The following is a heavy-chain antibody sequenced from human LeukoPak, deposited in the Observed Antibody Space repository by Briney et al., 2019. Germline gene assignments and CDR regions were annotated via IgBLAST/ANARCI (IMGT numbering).Heavy chain of an antibody. CDR1: GSTFSNYW. CDR2: IKQDGSET. D-gene: IGHD3-16*02. CDR3: ASRGDLSWFGALRH. Sequence: GGSLRLSCVVSGSTFSNYWMDWDRQAPGKGLEWVAFIKQDGSETYYVVSVKGRFTISRDNAKNSLYLQMNSLRSEDTAVYYCASRGDLSWFGALRHWSQGTRVTVSS. V-gene: IGHV3-7*01. J-gene: IGHJ4*02.